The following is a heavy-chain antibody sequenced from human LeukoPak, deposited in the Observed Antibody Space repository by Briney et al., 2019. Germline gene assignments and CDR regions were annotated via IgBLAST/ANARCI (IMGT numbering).Heavy chain of an antibody. CDR2: ISHSGGIT. D-gene: IGHD4-17*01. CDR3: AKELTLLDYGRGYYYYGLDV. CDR1: GFTFSNYA. Sequence: GGSLRLSCAASGFTFSNYAMNCVRQAPGKGLEWVSMISHSGGITYYADSVKGRFTISRDNSRNTLYLQMNSLSADDTAVYHCAKELTLLDYGRGYYYYGLDVWGQGTTLTVSS. V-gene: IGHV3-23*01. J-gene: IGHJ6*02.